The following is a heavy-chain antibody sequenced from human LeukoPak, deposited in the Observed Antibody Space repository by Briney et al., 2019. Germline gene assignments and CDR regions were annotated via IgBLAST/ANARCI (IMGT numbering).Heavy chain of an antibody. CDR2: IYYSGST. CDR1: GDPVSSGYYY. CDR3: ARSRYGWFDP. J-gene: IGHJ5*02. Sequence: SETLSLTCTVLGDPVSSGYYYWSWIRQHPGKGLEWIGYIYYSGSTYYNPSLKSRVTISVDTSKNQFSLKLSSVTAADTAVYYCARSRYGWFDPWGQGTLVTVSS. V-gene: IGHV4-31*03. D-gene: IGHD4-17*01.